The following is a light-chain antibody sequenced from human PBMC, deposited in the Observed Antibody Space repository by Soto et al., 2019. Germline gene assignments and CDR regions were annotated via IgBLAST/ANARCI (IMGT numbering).Light chain of an antibody. CDR1: SSNIGNNY. V-gene: IGLV1-51*02. CDR3: GTWDSSLSAVV. CDR2: ENN. Sequence: QSVLTQPPSVSAAPGQKVTISCSGSSSNIGNNYVSWYQQLPGTAPKLLIYENNKRPSGIPDRFSGSKSGTSATLGITGLQNGDEADYYCGTWDSSLSAVVFGGGTKRTGL. J-gene: IGLJ2*01.